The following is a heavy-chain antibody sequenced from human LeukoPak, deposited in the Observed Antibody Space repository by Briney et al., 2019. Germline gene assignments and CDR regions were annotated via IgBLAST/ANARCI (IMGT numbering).Heavy chain of an antibody. D-gene: IGHD6-6*01. V-gene: IGHV3-48*01. CDR3: ARAHLSSSSTDYMDV. J-gene: IGHJ6*03. CDR2: IGSAI. CDR1: GFTFSDYS. Sequence: GGSLRLSCVASGFTFSDYSLNWVRQAPGKGLEWISYIGSAIYYADSVKGRFTISRDNAKNSLFLQMNSLRAEDTAVYYCARAHLSSSSTDYMDVWGKGTTVTVSS.